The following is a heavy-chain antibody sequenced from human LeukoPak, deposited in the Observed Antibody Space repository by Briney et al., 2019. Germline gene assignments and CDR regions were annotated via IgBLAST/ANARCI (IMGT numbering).Heavy chain of an antibody. CDR1: GFTFSSYS. CDR3: AKEGEYIYFWSGLPGDMDL. Sequence: PGGSLRLSCAASGFTFSSYSMNWVRQAPGKGLEWVSYISSSSSTIYYADSLKGRFTISRDNSKNTLYLQMKDLKAEDTALYYCAKEGEYIYFWSGLPGDMDLWGKGTMVTVSS. D-gene: IGHD3-3*01. V-gene: IGHV3-48*01. J-gene: IGHJ6*03. CDR2: ISSSSSTI.